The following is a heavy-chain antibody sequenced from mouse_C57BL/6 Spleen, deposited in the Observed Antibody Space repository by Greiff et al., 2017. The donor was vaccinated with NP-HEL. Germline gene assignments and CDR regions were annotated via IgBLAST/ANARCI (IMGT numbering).Heavy chain of an antibody. V-gene: IGHV1-55*01. J-gene: IGHJ4*01. CDR3: ARAARTLLYAMDY. Sequence: QVQLQQPGAELVKPGASVKMSCKASGYTFTSYWITWVKQRPGQGLEWIGDIYPGSGSTNYNEKFKSKATLTVDTSSSTAYMQLSSLTSEDSAVYYSARAARTLLYAMDYWGQGTSVTVSS. CDR2: IYPGSGST. CDR1: GYTFTSYW.